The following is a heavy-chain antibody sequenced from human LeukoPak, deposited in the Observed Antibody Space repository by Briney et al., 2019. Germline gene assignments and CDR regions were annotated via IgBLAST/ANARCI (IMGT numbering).Heavy chain of an antibody. J-gene: IGHJ4*02. CDR3: ARKSRSVDY. CDR2: ISSSSSTI. V-gene: IGHV3-48*01. CDR1: GFTFSSYS. Sequence: SGGSLSLSCTASGFTFSSYSMNWVRQAPGKGLEWVSYISSSSSTIYYTDSVKGRFTISRDNAKNSLYLQMNSLRAEDTAVYYCARKSRSVDYWGQGTLGTVSS. D-gene: IGHD3-3*01.